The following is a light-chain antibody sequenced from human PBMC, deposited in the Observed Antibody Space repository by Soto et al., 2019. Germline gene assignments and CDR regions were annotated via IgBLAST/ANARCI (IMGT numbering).Light chain of an antibody. V-gene: IGKV3-20*01. CDR2: DAS. J-gene: IGKJ1*01. CDR3: QQYGSSPFWT. Sequence: EIVLTQSPATLSLSPGERATLSCRASQGVSSYLAWYQQKPGQAPRLLIYDASNRATGIPARFSGSGPGTDFTLTVSRLEPEDFAVYYCQQYGSSPFWTLGQGTEVDI. CDR1: QGVSSY.